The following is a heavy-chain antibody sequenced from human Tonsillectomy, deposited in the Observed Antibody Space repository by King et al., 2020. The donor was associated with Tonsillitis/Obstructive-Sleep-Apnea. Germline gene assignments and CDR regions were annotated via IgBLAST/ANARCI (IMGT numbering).Heavy chain of an antibody. D-gene: IGHD2-2*01. CDR2: IKQDGSEK. Sequence: VQLVESGGALVQPGGSLRLSCAASGFTFSRYWMSWVRQAPGKGLEWVANIKQDGSEKYYVDSVKGRFTIYRDNAKNSLFLEMNSLRAEDTAVYYCARFYCSIDSCYGARFEDVWGKGTTVTVSS. CDR1: GFTFSRYW. V-gene: IGHV3-7*04. CDR3: ARFYCSIDSCYGARFEDV. J-gene: IGHJ6*04.